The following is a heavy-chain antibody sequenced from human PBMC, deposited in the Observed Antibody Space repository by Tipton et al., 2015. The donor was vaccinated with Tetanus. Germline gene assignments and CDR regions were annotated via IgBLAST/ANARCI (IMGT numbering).Heavy chain of an antibody. J-gene: IGHJ4*02. CDR1: GDGVSSNSAG. D-gene: IGHD4-11*01. CDR3: TRNKPYSHDS. Sequence: GLVKPSQTLTVTCAISGDGVSSNSAGWHWIRQSPSRGLEWLGRTYYRSKWFNDYAVSVKSRITINADASKNQFSLQLNSVSPEDTAMYYCTRNKPYSHDSWGQGTLVTVSS. CDR2: TYYRSKWFN. V-gene: IGHV6-1*01.